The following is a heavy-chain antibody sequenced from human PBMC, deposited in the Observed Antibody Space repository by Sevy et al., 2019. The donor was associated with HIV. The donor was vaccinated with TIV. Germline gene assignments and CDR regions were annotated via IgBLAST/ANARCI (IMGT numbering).Heavy chain of an antibody. D-gene: IGHD4-17*01. CDR3: ARGADDYGDYDYYYYGMDV. Sequence: SETLSLTCTVSGGSISSYYWSWIRQPPGKGLEWIGYIYYSGSTNYNPPLKSRVTISVDTSKNQFSLKLSSVTAADTAVYYCARGADDYGDYDYYYYGMDVWGQGTTVTVSS. V-gene: IGHV4-59*01. CDR1: GGSISSYY. J-gene: IGHJ6*02. CDR2: IYYSGST.